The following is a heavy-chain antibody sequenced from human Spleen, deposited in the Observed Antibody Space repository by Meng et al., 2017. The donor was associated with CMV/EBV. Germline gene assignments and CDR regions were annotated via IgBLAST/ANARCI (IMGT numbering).Heavy chain of an antibody. J-gene: IGHJ4*02. CDR1: GYTFTSYD. CDR2: VNPNTGDP. Sequence: ASVKVSCKASGYTFTSYDINWVRQAAGQGLEWMGWVNPNTGDPGYAQKFHGRLTMTRHTSISTAYMELSSLRFDDTAVYYCARGMRRIAGRVGAPLGYWGQGALVTVSS. D-gene: IGHD6-6*01. V-gene: IGHV1-8*01. CDR3: ARGMRRIAGRVGAPLGY.